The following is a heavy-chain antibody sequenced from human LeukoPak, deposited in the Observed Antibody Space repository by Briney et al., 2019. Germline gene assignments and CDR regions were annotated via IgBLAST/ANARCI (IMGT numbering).Heavy chain of an antibody. CDR2: IYSGGNT. CDR1: GFSVSKNY. J-gene: IGHJ4*02. V-gene: IGHV3-53*01. CDR3: ARDGEYSYGLN. D-gene: IGHD5-18*01. Sequence: PGECLRLSCAASGFSVSKNYMSWVRQAPGKGLEWVSIIYSGGNTYYADSVKGRFTISRDNSKNTLYLQMNTLRAEDTAVYYCARDGEYSYGLNWGRGTLVAVSS.